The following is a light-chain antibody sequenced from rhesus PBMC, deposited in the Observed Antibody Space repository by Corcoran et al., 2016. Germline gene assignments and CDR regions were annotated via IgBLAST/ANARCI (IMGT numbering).Light chain of an antibody. CDR1: QGIGNA. J-gene: IGKJ4*01. CDR2: SAS. Sequence: DIQMTQSPSSLSASVGDKVTITCRASQGIGNALAWYQQKPGKAPNLLIYSASTLQSGVPSRFSGSGSWTDFSLTFSSLQPEDFAVYYCQQRNSYPLTFGGGTKVEI. CDR3: QQRNSYPLT. V-gene: IGKV1-33*01.